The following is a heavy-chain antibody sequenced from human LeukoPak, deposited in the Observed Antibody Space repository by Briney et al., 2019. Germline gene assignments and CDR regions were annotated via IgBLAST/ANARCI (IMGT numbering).Heavy chain of an antibody. Sequence: PSETLSLTCTVSGGSISSSSYYWGWIRQPPGKGLEWIGSIYYSGSTHYNPSLKSRVTISVDTSKNQFSLKLSSVTAADTAVYYCASGPTRRENIVGATEIDYWGQGTLVTVSS. D-gene: IGHD1-26*01. J-gene: IGHJ4*02. CDR2: IYYSGST. CDR3: ASGPTRRENIVGATEIDY. V-gene: IGHV4-39*07. CDR1: GGSISSSSYY.